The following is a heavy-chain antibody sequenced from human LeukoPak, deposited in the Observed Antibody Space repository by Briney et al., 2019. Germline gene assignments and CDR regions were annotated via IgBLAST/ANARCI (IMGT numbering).Heavy chain of an antibody. D-gene: IGHD3-10*01. CDR1: GGSVSSGSYY. CDR2: ISYSGST. V-gene: IGHV4-61*01. CDR3: ARTMVRGVHGS. J-gene: IGHJ5*02. Sequence: SETLSLTCTVSGGSVSSGSYYWSWIRHPPGKGLEWIGYISYSGSTNYNPSLKSRVTISVDTSKNQFSLKLSSVTAADTAVYYCARTMVRGVHGSWGQGTLVTVSS.